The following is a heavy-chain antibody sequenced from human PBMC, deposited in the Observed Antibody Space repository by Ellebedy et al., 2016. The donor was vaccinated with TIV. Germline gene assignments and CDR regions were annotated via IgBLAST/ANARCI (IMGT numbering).Heavy chain of an antibody. CDR3: AKDLGIERQWGFDY. D-gene: IGHD1-26*01. CDR2: ISGSGDST. J-gene: IGHJ4*02. Sequence: GESLKISCAASGFTFSIYAMSWVRQAPGKGLEWVSLISGSGDSTYYADSVKGRFTISRDNSNNTLWLQMGGLRAEDTARYFCAKDLGIERQWGFDYWGQGTLVTVSS. V-gene: IGHV3-23*01. CDR1: GFTFSIYA.